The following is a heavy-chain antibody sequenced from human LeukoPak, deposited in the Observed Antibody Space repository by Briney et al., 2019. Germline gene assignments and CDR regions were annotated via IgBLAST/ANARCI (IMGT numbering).Heavy chain of an antibody. D-gene: IGHD6-25*01. CDR1: GFSFSSYG. Sequence: PGGSLRLSCIPSGFSFSSYGMHWVPQAPGKGLEWVAVIWSHGNRKHHSDSVEGRFAISRDNSKNILYLQMNNLRAEDTALYYCARDSAADDNDFDVWGQGTMVTVSS. J-gene: IGHJ3*01. CDR2: IWSHGNRK. CDR3: ARDSAADDNDFDV. V-gene: IGHV3-33*01.